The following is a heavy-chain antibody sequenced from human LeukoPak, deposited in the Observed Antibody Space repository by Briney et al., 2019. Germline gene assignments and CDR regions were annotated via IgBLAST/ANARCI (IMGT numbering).Heavy chain of an antibody. J-gene: IGHJ4*02. D-gene: IGHD4-17*01. Sequence: PSETLSLTCTVSGYSISSGYYWGWTRQPPGKGLEWIGSIYYSGSTYYNPSLKSRVTISVDTSKNQFSLKLSSVTAADTAVYYCARYGDYITRVDYWGQGTLVTVSS. CDR1: GYSISSGYY. V-gene: IGHV4-38-2*02. CDR3: ARYGDYITRVDY. CDR2: IYYSGST.